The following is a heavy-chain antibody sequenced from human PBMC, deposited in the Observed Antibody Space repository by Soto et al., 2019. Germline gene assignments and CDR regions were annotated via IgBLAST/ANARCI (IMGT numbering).Heavy chain of an antibody. J-gene: IGHJ4*02. CDR3: TKEAVTTRHFDT. V-gene: IGHV3-23*01. D-gene: IGHD4-17*01. Sequence: EVQLLESGGVLVQPGGSLRLSCAASGFAFSNYAMNWVRHAPGNGLEWVSSITLSGGTTYYADSVKGRFTISRDNSKNTVYLRMNSLRVEDTAVYYCTKEAVTTRHFDTWGQGTLVTVSS. CDR1: GFAFSNYA. CDR2: ITLSGGTT.